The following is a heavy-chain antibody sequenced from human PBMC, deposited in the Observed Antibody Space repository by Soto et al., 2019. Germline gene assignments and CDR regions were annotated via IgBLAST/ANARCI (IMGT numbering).Heavy chain of an antibody. V-gene: IGHV3-23*01. Sequence: EVQLLESGGGLVQPGGSLRLSCAASGFTSSNPDMAWVRQAPGKGLEWVSGIFGGGDTTYADSVKGRFTISRDKSSNTVNLQMNSLRADDTAIYYCVKGFSGDYWGQGTRVTVSS. CDR1: GFTSSNPD. CDR3: VKGFSGDY. D-gene: IGHD3-10*01. CDR2: IFGGGDT. J-gene: IGHJ4*02.